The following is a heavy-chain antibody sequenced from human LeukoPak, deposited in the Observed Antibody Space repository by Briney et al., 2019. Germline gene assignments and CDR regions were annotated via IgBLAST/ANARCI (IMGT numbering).Heavy chain of an antibody. CDR1: GYSISRGYY. D-gene: IGHD3-22*01. CDR2: SGST. V-gene: IGHV4-38-2*02. CDR3: ARHWLSHYVHFDY. J-gene: IGHJ4*02. Sequence: SETLSLTCTVSGYSISRGYYWGWIRQPPGKGLEWIGSGSTYYNPSLKSRVAISVDTSKNQFSLKLSSVTAADTAVYYCARHWLSHYVHFDYWGQGTLVTVAS.